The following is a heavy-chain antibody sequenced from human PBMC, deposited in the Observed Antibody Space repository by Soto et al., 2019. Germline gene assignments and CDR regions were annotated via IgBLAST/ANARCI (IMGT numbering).Heavy chain of an antibody. D-gene: IGHD4-17*01. CDR1: GFTFSDYW. J-gene: IGHJ4*02. Sequence: EVHLVESGGGLVQPGGSLRLSCAASGFTFSDYWMSWVRQAPGKGLEWVANINQDASARNYAGSVKGRFTISRENARDSLYLQMNRLRDEDTAVYYCARVGDYGDRHRDCWGQGTLVTVSS. CDR3: ARVGDYGDRHRDC. CDR2: INQDASAR. V-gene: IGHV3-7*01.